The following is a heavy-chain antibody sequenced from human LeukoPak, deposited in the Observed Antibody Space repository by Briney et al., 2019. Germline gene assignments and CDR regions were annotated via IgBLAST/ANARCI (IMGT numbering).Heavy chain of an antibody. Sequence: PGGSLRLSCAASGFTFSTYWMHWVRQAPGRGLVWVSRISGDGSSTSYADSVKGRFTISRDNAKNTLFLQMNSLRVDDTAVYYCTSGYASGSPDYWGRGTLVTVSS. D-gene: IGHD3-10*01. CDR3: TSGYASGSPDY. J-gene: IGHJ4*02. CDR1: GFTFSTYW. CDR2: ISGDGSST. V-gene: IGHV3-74*01.